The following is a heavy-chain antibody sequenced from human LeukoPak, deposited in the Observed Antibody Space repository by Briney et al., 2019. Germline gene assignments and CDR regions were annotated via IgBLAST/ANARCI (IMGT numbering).Heavy chain of an antibody. CDR2: IIPIFGTA. CDR3: ARDPYYYGSGS. Sequence: SVKVSCKASGGTFSSYAISWVRQAPGQGLEWMGGIIPIFGTANYAQKFQGRVTMTRNTSISTAYMELSSLRSEDTAVYYCARDPYYYGSGSWGQGTLVTVSS. V-gene: IGHV1-69*05. D-gene: IGHD3-10*01. CDR1: GGTFSSYA. J-gene: IGHJ4*02.